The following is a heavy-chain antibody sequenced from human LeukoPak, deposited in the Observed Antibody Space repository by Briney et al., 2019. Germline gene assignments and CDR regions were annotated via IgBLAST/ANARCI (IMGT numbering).Heavy chain of an antibody. CDR3: AKGPRDDDILTGYYRY. CDR2: IAKEGGGK. V-gene: IGHV3-7*03. D-gene: IGHD3-9*01. Sequence: GGSLRLSCAASGFTFTSYWMGWFRQAPGKGLEWVANIAKEGGGKNYVDSAKGRFTISRDNSKNTLYLQMNSLRAEDTAVYYCAKGPRDDDILTGYYRYWGQGTLVTVSS. J-gene: IGHJ4*02. CDR1: GFTFTSYW.